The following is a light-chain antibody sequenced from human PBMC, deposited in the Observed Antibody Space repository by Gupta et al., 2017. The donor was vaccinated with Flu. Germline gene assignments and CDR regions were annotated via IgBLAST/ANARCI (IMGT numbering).Light chain of an antibody. CDR3: ASLDDSLMFRV. CDR1: SSNIGGYY. CDR2: RDN. J-gene: IGLJ3*02. V-gene: IGLV1-47*01. Sequence: QSVLTPPPSASGTPGQRVTISCTGSSSNIGGYYVYWYQQFPSKPPNLLIYRDNQRPSVVPARFSGSNSGTSASLAISGLRAEDEADYYCASLDDSLMFRVFGGGTKLTVL.